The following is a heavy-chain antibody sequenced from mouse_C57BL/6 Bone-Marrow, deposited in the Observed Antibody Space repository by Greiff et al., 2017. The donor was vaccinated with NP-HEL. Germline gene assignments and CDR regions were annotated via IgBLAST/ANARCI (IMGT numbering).Heavy chain of an antibody. D-gene: IGHD1-1*01. J-gene: IGHJ2*01. CDR2: IYPGGGYT. CDR3: ARGSITTVVAPFDY. Sequence: QVQLQQSGAELVRPGTSVKMSCKASGYTFTNYWIGWAKQRPGHGLEWIGDIYPGGGYTNYNEKFKGKATLTADKSSSTAYMELRSLTSEDSAVYFCARGSITTVVAPFDYWGQGTTLTVSS. V-gene: IGHV1-63*01. CDR1: GYTFTNYW.